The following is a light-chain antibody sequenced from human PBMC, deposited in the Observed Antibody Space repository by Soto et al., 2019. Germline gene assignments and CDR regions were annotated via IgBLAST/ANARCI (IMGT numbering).Light chain of an antibody. CDR3: QQRSNWIT. V-gene: IGKV3D-20*02. CDR1: QSVSSSY. J-gene: IGKJ5*01. Sequence: ILMTQSPGTLSLSPGERATLSCRASQSVSSSYLAWYQQKAGHAPRLLLYAASHGATGIPASLSGSGSGTDFPPTISSLEPEDYALYYRQQRSNWITFGQGTRLEIK. CDR2: AAS.